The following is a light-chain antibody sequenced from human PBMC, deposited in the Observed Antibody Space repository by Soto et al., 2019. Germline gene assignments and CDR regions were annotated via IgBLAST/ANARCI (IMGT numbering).Light chain of an antibody. Sequence: DIQMTQSPSSLSASVGDRVSVTCRASQTIYTYLPWYQQKPGKAPKLLISAASSLQSGVPSRFSGSGSGTDFTLTISSLHPEDFASYYCQQTYSIPITFGQGTRLEIK. J-gene: IGKJ5*01. V-gene: IGKV1-39*01. CDR1: QTIYTY. CDR3: QQTYSIPIT. CDR2: AAS.